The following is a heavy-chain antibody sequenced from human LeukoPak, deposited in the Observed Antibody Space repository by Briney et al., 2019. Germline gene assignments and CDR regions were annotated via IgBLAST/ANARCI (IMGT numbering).Heavy chain of an antibody. CDR2: INHSGST. CDR1: GGSFSGYY. Sequence: PSETLSLTCAVYGGSFSGYYWSWIRQPPRKGLEWIGEINHSGSTNYNPSLKSRVTISVDTSKNQFSLKLSSVTAADTAVYYCARLAGYSSSWNLGLWGQGTLVTVSS. D-gene: IGHD6-13*01. CDR3: ARLAGYSSSWNLGL. V-gene: IGHV4-34*01. J-gene: IGHJ4*02.